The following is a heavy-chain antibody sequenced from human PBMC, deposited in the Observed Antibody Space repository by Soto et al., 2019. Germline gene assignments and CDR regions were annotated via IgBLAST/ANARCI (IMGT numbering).Heavy chain of an antibody. D-gene: IGHD3-10*01. J-gene: IGHJ4*02. Sequence: QVQLVESGGGVVQPGRSLRLSCAASGFTFSSYAMHWVRQAPGKGLEWVAVISYDGSNKYYADSVKARFTISRDNSKNTLNLQMYSRRAEDTAVYYCAKSRKPPVYGSGSYYNPDLFDYWGQGTLITVSS. CDR3: AKSRKPPVYGSGSYYNPDLFDY. CDR2: ISYDGSNK. V-gene: IGHV3-30-3*02. CDR1: GFTFSSYA.